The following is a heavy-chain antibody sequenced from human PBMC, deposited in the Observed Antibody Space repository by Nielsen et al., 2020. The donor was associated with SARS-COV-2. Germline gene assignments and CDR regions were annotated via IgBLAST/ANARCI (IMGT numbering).Heavy chain of an antibody. Sequence: GGSLRLSCAASGFTFDDYAMHWVRQAPGKGLEWVSGISWNSGSIGYADSVKGRFTISRDNAKNSLYLQMNSLRAEDTALYYCAATGVGDYWVQGTLVTVSS. CDR3: AATGVGDY. D-gene: IGHD7-27*01. V-gene: IGHV3-9*01. J-gene: IGHJ4*02. CDR1: GFTFDDYA. CDR2: ISWNSGSI.